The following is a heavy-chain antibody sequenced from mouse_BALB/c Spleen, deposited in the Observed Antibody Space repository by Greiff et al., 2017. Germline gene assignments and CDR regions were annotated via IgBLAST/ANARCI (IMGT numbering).Heavy chain of an antibody. CDR3: ARSWDGYYRYFDV. CDR2: ILPGSGST. V-gene: IGHV1-9*01. Sequence: VQLQQSGAELMKPGASVKISCKATGYTFSSYWIEWVKQRPGHGLEWIGEILPGSGSTNYNEKFKGKATFTADTSSNTAYMQLSSLTSEDSAVYYCARSWDGYYRYFDVWGAGTTVTVSS. CDR1: GYTFSSYW. J-gene: IGHJ1*01. D-gene: IGHD2-3*01.